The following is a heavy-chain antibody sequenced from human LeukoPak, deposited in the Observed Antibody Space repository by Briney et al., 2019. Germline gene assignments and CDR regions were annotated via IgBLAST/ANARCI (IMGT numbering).Heavy chain of an antibody. CDR1: GGTFSSYG. Sequence: SVKVSCKASGGTFSSYGISWVRQAPGQGLEWMGGIIPIFGTANYAQKFQGRVTITADESTSTAYMELSSLRSEDTAVYYCARGRIVVPVYDYGMDVWGQGTTVTVSS. V-gene: IGHV1-69*13. D-gene: IGHD1-26*01. CDR2: IIPIFGTA. J-gene: IGHJ6*02. CDR3: ARGRIVVPVYDYGMDV.